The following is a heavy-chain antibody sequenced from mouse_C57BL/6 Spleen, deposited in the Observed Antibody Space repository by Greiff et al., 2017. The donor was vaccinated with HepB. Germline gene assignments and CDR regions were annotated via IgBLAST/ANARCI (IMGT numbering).Heavy chain of an antibody. J-gene: IGHJ4*01. V-gene: IGHV1-81*01. CDR1: GYTFTSYG. Sequence: VQLVESGAELARPGASVKLSCKASGYTFTSYGISWVKQRTGQGLEWIGEIYPRSGNTYYNEKFKGKATLTADKSSSTAYMELRSLTSEDSAVYFCARYYDYYAMDYWGQGTSVTVSS. CDR2: IYPRSGNT. CDR3: ARYYDYYAMDY. D-gene: IGHD1-1*01.